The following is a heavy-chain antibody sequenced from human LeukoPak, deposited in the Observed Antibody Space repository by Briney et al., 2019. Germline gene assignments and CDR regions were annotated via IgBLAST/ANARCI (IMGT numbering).Heavy chain of an antibody. CDR2: IYTSGST. J-gene: IGHJ5*02. D-gene: IGHD6-19*01. CDR1: GGSISSGSYY. Sequence: SQTLSLTCTVSGGSISSGSYYWSWIRQPAGKGLEWIGRIYTSGSTNYNPSLKSRVTISVDTSKNQFSLKLSSVTAADTAVYYCARDRAVAGTYWLDPWGRGTLVTVSS. CDR3: ARDRAVAGTYWLDP. V-gene: IGHV4-61*02.